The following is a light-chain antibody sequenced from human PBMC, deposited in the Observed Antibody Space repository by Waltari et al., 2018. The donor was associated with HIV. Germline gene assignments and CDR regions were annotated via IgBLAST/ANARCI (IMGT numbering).Light chain of an antibody. CDR3: QQYLSNRT. V-gene: IGKV4-1*01. Sequence: DIVMTQSPDSLSVSLGERATTNCKSSQSLFFSSNNKNYLAWYQQKPSQPPKLLIYWASTRDSGVPDRFSGSGSGTDFTLTITNVQAEDVAVYYCQQYLSNRTFGQGTKVEIK. J-gene: IGKJ1*01. CDR2: WAS. CDR1: QSLFFSSNNKNY.